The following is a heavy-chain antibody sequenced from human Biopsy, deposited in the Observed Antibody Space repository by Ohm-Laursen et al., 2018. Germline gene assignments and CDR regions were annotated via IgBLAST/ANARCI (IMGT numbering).Heavy chain of an antibody. CDR1: GGSFNGYF. CDR3: ARVPLPGIGAAYQGRFLYGMDV. J-gene: IGHJ6*02. D-gene: IGHD6-13*01. V-gene: IGHV4-34*01. Sequence: SETLSLTCAVYGGSFNGYFWSWIRQPPGKGLEWIGDITQSGSTNDSPSLKSRVTISVDTAKKQFPLSLRSVTAADTAVYYCARVPLPGIGAAYQGRFLYGMDVWGQGTTVSVSS. CDR2: ITQSGST.